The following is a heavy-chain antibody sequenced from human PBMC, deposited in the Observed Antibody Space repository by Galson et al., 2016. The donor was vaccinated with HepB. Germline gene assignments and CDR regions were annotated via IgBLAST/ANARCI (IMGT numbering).Heavy chain of an antibody. Sequence: SLRLSCAASGFRFSSYGMHWVRQAPGKGLEWVAVISFDGSTKNYIDSVKGRFTVSRDNLENTLYLQMNNLRTDDTAEYYCARDLRPRWELDYYNYGMDVWGQGTTVTVSS. CDR3: ARDLRPRWELDYYNYGMDV. CDR1: GFRFSSYG. D-gene: IGHD5-24*01. V-gene: IGHV3-30*03. J-gene: IGHJ6*02. CDR2: ISFDGSTK.